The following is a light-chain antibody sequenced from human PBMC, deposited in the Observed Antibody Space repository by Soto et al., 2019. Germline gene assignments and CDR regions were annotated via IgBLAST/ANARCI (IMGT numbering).Light chain of an antibody. CDR1: QRIDTW. CDR3: QQLRMYPST. Sequence: DIQMTQSPSILSASVGDRVTITCRASQRIDTWLAWYQQKPGTAPKLLIYKATILQSGVPSRFSGSGSGTEFALTITSLQAEDFATYYCQQLRMYPSTFGGGTKVEIK. J-gene: IGKJ4*01. V-gene: IGKV1-5*03. CDR2: KAT.